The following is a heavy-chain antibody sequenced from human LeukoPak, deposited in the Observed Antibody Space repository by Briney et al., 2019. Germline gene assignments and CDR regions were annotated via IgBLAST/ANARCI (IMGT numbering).Heavy chain of an antibody. CDR1: GGTFGSYA. Sequence: GSSVKVSCKASGGTFGSYAISWVRQAPGQGLEWMGGIIPIFGTANYAQKFQGRVTITTDESTSTAYMELSSLRSEDTAVYYCARGRDGYTQGYFDYWGQGTLVTVSS. V-gene: IGHV1-69*05. CDR3: ARGRDGYTQGYFDY. D-gene: IGHD5-24*01. CDR2: IIPIFGTA. J-gene: IGHJ4*02.